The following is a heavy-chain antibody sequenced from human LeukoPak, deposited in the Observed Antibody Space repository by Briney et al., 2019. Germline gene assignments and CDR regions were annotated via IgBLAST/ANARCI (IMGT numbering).Heavy chain of an antibody. D-gene: IGHD6-6*01. CDR1: GYTFTDYY. V-gene: IGHV1-46*01. Sequence: DSVKVSCKASGYTFTDYYMHWVRQAPGQGLEWMGVINPRGGSTTYAQKFQGRVTMTRDTSTSTFYMVLSSLKSEDTAIYYCARAGGSRSPFDYWGQGTLVTVSS. J-gene: IGHJ4*02. CDR2: INPRGGST. CDR3: ARAGGSRSPFDY.